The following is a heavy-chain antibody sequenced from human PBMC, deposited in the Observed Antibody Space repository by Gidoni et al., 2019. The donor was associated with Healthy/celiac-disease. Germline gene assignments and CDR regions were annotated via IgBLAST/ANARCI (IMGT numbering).Heavy chain of an antibody. D-gene: IGHD2-2*01. Sequence: QVQLVQSGSELKKPGASVKVSCKASGYTFTSYAMNWVRQAPGQGLEWMGWINTNTGNPTYAQGFTGRFVFSLDTSVSTAYLQISSLKAEDTAGYYCAREGIVVVPAAKMYYYYYMDVWGKGTTVTVSS. J-gene: IGHJ6*03. V-gene: IGHV7-4-1*02. CDR1: GYTFTSYA. CDR2: INTNTGNP. CDR3: AREGIVVVPAAKMYYYYYMDV.